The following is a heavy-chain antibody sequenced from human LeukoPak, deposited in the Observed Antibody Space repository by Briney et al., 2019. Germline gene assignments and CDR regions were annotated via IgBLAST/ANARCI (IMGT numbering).Heavy chain of an antibody. J-gene: IGHJ6*04. CDR3: AELGITMIGGV. V-gene: IGHV3-11*04. Sequence: GGSLRLSCAASGFSFSDYYMSWVRQAPGKGLEWVSYISSSGSTIYYADSVKGRFTISRDNAKNSLYLQMNNLRAEDKAVYYCAELGITMIGGVWGKGTTVTISS. CDR2: ISSSGSTI. D-gene: IGHD3-10*02. CDR1: GFSFSDYY.